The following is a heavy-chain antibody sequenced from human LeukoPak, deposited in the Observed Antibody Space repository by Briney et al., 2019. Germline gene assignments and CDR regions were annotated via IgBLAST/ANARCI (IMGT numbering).Heavy chain of an antibody. CDR1: GFTFCDYA. CDR3: AKQETGYPNHYLDY. V-gene: IGHV3-9*01. J-gene: IGHJ4*02. Sequence: GGSLRLSCAASGFTFCDYARHWVRQAPGKGLEWVSGISWDSGDIGYADAVNGRFTISRDNAKNSLYLQMKRRRAEDTALYYCAKQETGYPNHYLDYWDQGTLVTVSS. CDR2: ISWDSGDI. D-gene: IGHD7-27*01.